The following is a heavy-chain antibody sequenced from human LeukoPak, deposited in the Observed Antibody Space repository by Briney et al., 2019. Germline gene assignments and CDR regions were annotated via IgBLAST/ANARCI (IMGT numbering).Heavy chain of an antibody. Sequence: ASVKVSCKASGYTFTGYYMHWVRQAPGQGLEWMGWINPNSGGTNYAQKFQGRVTMTRDTSISTAYMELSRLRSDDTAVYYYASNNGVQDYFDYWGQGTLVTVSS. CDR3: ASNNGVQDYFDY. D-gene: IGHD1/OR15-1a*01. J-gene: IGHJ4*02. V-gene: IGHV1-2*02. CDR2: INPNSGGT. CDR1: GYTFTGYY.